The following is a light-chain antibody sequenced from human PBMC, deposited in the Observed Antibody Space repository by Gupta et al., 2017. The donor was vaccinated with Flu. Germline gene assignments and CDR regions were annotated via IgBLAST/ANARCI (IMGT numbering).Light chain of an antibody. Sequence: RVTITCAGSIANIASNYVHCYQQHPATAPTLLIYRNNQRPSWVPDRFSGSKSGTTASLAISGLRYEDEADYYCAAWDDSLSGAVFGGGTKLTVL. CDR1: IANIASNY. CDR3: AAWDDSLSGAV. J-gene: IGLJ3*02. CDR2: RNN. V-gene: IGLV1-47*01.